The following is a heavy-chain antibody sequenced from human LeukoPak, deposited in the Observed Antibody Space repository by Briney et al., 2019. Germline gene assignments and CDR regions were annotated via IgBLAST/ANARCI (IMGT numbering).Heavy chain of an antibody. V-gene: IGHV4-34*01. CDR1: GGSFSGYY. Sequence: SETLSLTCAVYGGSFSGYYWSWIRQPPGKGLEWIGEINHSGSTNYNPSLKSRVTISVDTSKNQFSLKLSSVTAADTAVYYCARRAEYDFWSGYLLDAFDIWGQGTMVTVSS. J-gene: IGHJ3*02. D-gene: IGHD3-3*01. CDR3: ARRAEYDFWSGYLLDAFDI. CDR2: INHSGST.